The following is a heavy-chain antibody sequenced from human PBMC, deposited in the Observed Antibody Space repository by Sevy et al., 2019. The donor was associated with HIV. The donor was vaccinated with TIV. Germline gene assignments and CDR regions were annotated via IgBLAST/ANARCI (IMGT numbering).Heavy chain of an antibody. CDR2: MNPNSGNT. J-gene: IGHJ4*02. V-gene: IGHV1-8*01. Sequence: ASVKVSCKASGYTFTSYDINWVRQATGQGLEGMGWMNPNSGNTGYAQKFQGRVTMPRNTSISTAYMALSRLGSEDTAVYYCESGKRCFANDYWGQGTLVTVSS. CDR1: GYTFTSYD. D-gene: IGHD3-10*02. CDR3: ESGKRCFANDY.